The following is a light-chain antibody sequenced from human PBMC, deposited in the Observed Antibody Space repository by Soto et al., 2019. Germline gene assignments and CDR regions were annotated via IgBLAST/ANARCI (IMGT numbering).Light chain of an antibody. V-gene: IGKV3D-15*01. CDR2: DAS. CDR3: QQYNNWPLT. CDR1: QSVDND. J-gene: IGKJ4*01. Sequence: EIVMTQSPATLSVSPGDRATLSCRASQSVDNDLAWYQQKPGQPPRLLIYDASTRATGIPARFSGSQSGTEFTHTISSLLSEDVAVYFCQQYNNWPLTFGGGTKVETK.